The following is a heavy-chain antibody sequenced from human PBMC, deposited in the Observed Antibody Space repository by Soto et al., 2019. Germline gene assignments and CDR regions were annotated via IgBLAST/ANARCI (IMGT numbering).Heavy chain of an antibody. V-gene: IGHV3-33*01. CDR2: IWHDGSKT. CDR1: GFSFSSYG. D-gene: IGHD6-13*01. CDR3: ARGSIVAAEYGMDV. J-gene: IGHJ6*02. Sequence: EGSLRLSCAASGFSFSSYGMHWVRQAPGKGLEWVAVIWHDGSKTYYADSVKGRLIISRDNSKNTLYVQINSLRAEDRGVYFCARGSIVAAEYGMDVWGHGTTVTVSS.